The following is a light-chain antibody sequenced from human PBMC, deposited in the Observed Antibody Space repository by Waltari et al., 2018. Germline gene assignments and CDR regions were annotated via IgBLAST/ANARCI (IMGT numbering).Light chain of an antibody. V-gene: IGKV1-39*01. J-gene: IGKJ2*01. CDR1: QYISDY. Sequence: DIQMSQSPSSLSASVGDRVTITCRASQYISDYLHWYQQKPGKAPQILIYTASTLQSGVPSRLSGSGSGSDFTLTISSLQPEDFATYCCQQTYTTPYTFGQGTRLEIK. CDR2: TAS. CDR3: QQTYTTPYT.